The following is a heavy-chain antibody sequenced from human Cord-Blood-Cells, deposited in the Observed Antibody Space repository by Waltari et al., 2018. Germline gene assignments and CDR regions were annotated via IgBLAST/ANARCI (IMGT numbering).Heavy chain of an antibody. D-gene: IGHD3-10*01. CDR3: ARSYYYGSGSYRY. CDR2: ISSSSSYI. CDR1: GFTFSTYT. J-gene: IGHJ4*02. V-gene: IGHV3-21*01. Sequence: EVQLVESGGGLVKPGGSLRLSCAASGFTFSTYTMNWVRQAPGKGLEWVSSISSSSSYIYYADSVKGRFTISRDNAKNSLYLQMNSLRAEDMAVYYCARSYYYGSGSYRYWGQGTLVTVSS.